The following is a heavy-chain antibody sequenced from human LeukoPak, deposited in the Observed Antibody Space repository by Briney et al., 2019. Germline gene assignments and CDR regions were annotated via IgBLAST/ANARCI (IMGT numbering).Heavy chain of an antibody. CDR1: GFTFSTYA. CDR2: ISGSGATT. D-gene: IGHD5-18*01. V-gene: IGHV3-23*01. Sequence: GGSLRLSCAASGFTFSTYAMSWVRQAPGKGLEWVSGISGSGATTYYADSVKGRFTISRDNSKNTLYLQMNSLRAEDTAVYYCAREGGYSYGYDAFDIWGQGTMVTVSS. J-gene: IGHJ3*02. CDR3: AREGGYSYGYDAFDI.